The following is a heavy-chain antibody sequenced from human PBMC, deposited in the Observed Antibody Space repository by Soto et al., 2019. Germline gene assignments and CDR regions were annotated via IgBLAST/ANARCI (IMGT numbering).Heavy chain of an antibody. V-gene: IGHV1-69*01. CDR1: GGTFSSYA. D-gene: IGHD6-19*01. J-gene: IGHJ2*01. Sequence: QVQLVQSGAEVKKPGSSVKVSCKASGGTFSSYAISWVRQAPGQGLEWMEGLIPIFGTANYAQKFQGRVTITADESTSTAYMELSSLRSEDTAVYYCAREVAVAGDYWYFDLWGRGTLVTVSS. CDR3: AREVAVAGDYWYFDL. CDR2: LIPIFGTA.